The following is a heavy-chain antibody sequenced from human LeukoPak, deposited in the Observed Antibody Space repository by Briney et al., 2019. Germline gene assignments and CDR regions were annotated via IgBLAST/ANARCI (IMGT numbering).Heavy chain of an antibody. CDR2: IYTSGST. Sequence: GGSLRLSCAASGXTVSNNYVSWVRQAPGKGLEWVSVIYTSGSTYYEDSVKGRFTISRDNSKNTVFLQMNSLRAEDTAVYYCARDNFDYWGQGTLVTVSS. V-gene: IGHV3-66*01. J-gene: IGHJ4*02. CDR1: GXTVSNNY. CDR3: ARDNFDY.